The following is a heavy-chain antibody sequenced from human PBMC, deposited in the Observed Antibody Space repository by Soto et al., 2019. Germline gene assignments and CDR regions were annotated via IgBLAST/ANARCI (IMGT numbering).Heavy chain of an antibody. V-gene: IGHV1-69*01. Sequence: QVQLVQSGAEVKKPGSSVKVSCKASGGTFSSYAISWVRQAPGQGLEWMGGIIPIFGTANYAQKFQVRVTITADESTSTAYMELSSLRSEDTAVYYCARARSGYSSGWYGRGFFAYWGQGTLVTVSS. CDR3: ARARSGYSSGWYGRGFFAY. CDR2: IIPIFGTA. D-gene: IGHD6-19*01. J-gene: IGHJ4*02. CDR1: GGTFSSYA.